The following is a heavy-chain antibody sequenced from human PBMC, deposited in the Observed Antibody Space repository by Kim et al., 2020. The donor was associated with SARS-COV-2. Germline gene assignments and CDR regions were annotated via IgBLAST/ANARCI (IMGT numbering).Heavy chain of an antibody. Sequence: GESLKISCKGSGYIFSSYWIAWVRQMPGKGLEWMGIIYIGDSDTRYSPSFQGQVTFSADKSISTAYLQWNSLKASDTAMYYCARHPYIAAEPIDYWGQGTLVTVSS. V-gene: IGHV5-51*01. D-gene: IGHD6-13*01. CDR3: ARHPYIAAEPIDY. CDR1: GYIFSSYW. CDR2: IYIGDSDT. J-gene: IGHJ4*02.